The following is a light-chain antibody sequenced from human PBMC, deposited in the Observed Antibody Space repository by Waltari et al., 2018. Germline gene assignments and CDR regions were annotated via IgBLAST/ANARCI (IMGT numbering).Light chain of an antibody. CDR1: QSVTSN. Sequence: EVVMTQSPATLSVSPGERATLSCRASQSVTSNLAWYQQNPGQAPRLLIYGASTRATDIPARFSGSGSGTEFTLTISSLQSEDSAVYYCQQYNNWPPWTFGQGTKVEIK. CDR3: QQYNNWPPWT. V-gene: IGKV3-15*01. J-gene: IGKJ1*01. CDR2: GAS.